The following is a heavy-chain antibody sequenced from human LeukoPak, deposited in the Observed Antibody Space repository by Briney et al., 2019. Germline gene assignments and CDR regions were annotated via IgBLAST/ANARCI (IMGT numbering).Heavy chain of an antibody. CDR2: INHSGST. Sequence: SETLSLTCAVYGGSFSGYYWSWIRQPPGKGLEWIGEINHSGSTNYNPSLKSRVTISVDTSKNQFSLKLSCVTAADTAVYYCARAYPRLRYYYGSGSTKYYFDYWGQGTLVTVSS. V-gene: IGHV4-34*01. CDR1: GGSFSGYY. D-gene: IGHD3-10*01. CDR3: ARAYPRLRYYYGSGSTKYYFDY. J-gene: IGHJ4*02.